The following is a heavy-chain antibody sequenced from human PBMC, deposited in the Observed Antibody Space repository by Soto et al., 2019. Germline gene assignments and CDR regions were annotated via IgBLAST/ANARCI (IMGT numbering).Heavy chain of an antibody. J-gene: IGHJ5*02. V-gene: IGHV4-31*03. CDR2: FYSSGSI. CDR1: GYSITAGVYY. Sequence: SETLSLTCFVSGYSITAGVYYWSWFRHHPGKGLEWIGSFYSSGSIIYNPSLRSRVPISGDTSSNQFSMSLTSVTAADTARYYCARMYSSGSGWFHPWGQGTLVTVS. D-gene: IGHD6-19*01. CDR3: ARMYSSGSGWFHP.